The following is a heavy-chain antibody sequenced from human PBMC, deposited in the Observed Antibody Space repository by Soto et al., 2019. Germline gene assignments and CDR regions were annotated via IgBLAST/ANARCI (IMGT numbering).Heavy chain of an antibody. Sequence: SETLSLTCTVSGGPVSSFSYYCIWIRQPPVEGLEWIGHIYHSVYTNYNPSLKMRFTISVNTSKNQFSLRLSSVTAADTALYLCAREQDSTSRATQPWGKGSLAKVS. CDR3: AREQDSTSRATQP. D-gene: IGHD6-6*01. CDR2: IYHSVYT. J-gene: IGHJ1*01. CDR1: GGPVSSFSYY. V-gene: IGHV4-61*01.